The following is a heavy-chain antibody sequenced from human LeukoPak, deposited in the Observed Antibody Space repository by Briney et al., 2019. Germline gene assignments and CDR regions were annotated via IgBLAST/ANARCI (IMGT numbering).Heavy chain of an antibody. D-gene: IGHD3-10*01. J-gene: IGHJ3*02. CDR1: GFTFSSFA. Sequence: GSLRLSCAASGFTFSSFAISWVRQAPGKGLEWVSAISGSGGSTYYAASVKGRFTISRDNSKNTVYLQMNSLRAEDTAVYYCAKAYLSDWELDAFDIWGQGTMVTVSS. CDR3: AKAYLSDWELDAFDI. V-gene: IGHV3-23*01. CDR2: ISGSGGST.